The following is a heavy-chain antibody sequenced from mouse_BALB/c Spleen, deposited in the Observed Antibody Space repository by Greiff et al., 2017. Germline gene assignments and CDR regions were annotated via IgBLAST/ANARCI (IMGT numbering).Heavy chain of an antibody. Sequence: VKLQESGAELVKPGASVKLSCKASGYTFTEYIIHWVKQRSGQGLEWIGWFYPGSGSIKYNEKFKDKATLTADKSSSTVYMELSRLTSEDSAVYFCARHEGFYYDYDWYFDVWGAGTTVTVSS. CDR2: FYPGSGSI. D-gene: IGHD2-4*01. V-gene: IGHV1-62-2*01. J-gene: IGHJ1*01. CDR3: ARHEGFYYDYDWYFDV. CDR1: GYTFTEYI.